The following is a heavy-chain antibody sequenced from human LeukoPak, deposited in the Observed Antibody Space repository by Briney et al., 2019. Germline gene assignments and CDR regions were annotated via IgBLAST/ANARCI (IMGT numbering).Heavy chain of an antibody. Sequence: GSLRLSCVTSGFTFNNYAMTWVRQAPGKGLEWIGYVYYSGSTTYSPSLKSRVTISVDTSKNQFSLNLRSVTAADTAVYYCARGAAGYSYGWGQGTLVTVSS. CDR3: ARGAAGYSYG. D-gene: IGHD5-18*01. CDR2: VYYSGST. J-gene: IGHJ4*02. V-gene: IGHV4-59*01. CDR1: GFTFNNYA.